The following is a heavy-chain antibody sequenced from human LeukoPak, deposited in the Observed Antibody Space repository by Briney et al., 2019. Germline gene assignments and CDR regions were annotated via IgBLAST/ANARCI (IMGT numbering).Heavy chain of an antibody. CDR2: IYYDGSNE. J-gene: IGHJ4*02. V-gene: IGHV3-33*01. CDR1: GFTFSSYG. D-gene: IGHD3-10*01. Sequence: GGSLRLSCAMSGFTFSSYGMHWVRQAPGKGLEWVAVIYYDGSNENYVDSVKGRFTISRDNFKNTLYLQMNSLRVEDTAVYYCAREENGGHGSGSLNWGQGTLVIVSS. CDR3: AREENGGHGSGSLN.